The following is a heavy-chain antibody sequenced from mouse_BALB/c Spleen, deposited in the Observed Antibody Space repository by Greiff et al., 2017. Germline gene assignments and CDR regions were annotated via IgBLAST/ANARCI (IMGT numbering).Heavy chain of an antibody. CDR2: ISSGGSYT. Sequence: EVKLMESGGGLVQPGGSLKLSCAASGFTFSSYAMSWVRQSPEKRLEWVAEISSGGSYTYYPDTVTGRFTISRDNAKNTLYLEMSSLRSEDTAMYYCARDRSGFAYWGQGTLVTVSA. V-gene: IGHV5-9-4*01. J-gene: IGHJ3*01. CDR1: GFTFSSYA. CDR3: ARDRSGFAY.